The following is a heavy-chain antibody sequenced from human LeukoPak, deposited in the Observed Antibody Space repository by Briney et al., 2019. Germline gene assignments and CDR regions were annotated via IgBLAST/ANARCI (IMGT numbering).Heavy chain of an antibody. CDR3: ARGIKRTGITIFGVVTKGPFDY. CDR2: INPNSGGT. Sequence: ASVKVSCKASGYTFTGYYMHWVRQAPGQGLEWMGWINPNSGGTNYARKFQGRVTMTRDTSISTAYMELSRLRSDDTAVYYCARGIKRTGITIFGVVTKGPFDYWGQGTLVTVSS. D-gene: IGHD3-3*01. V-gene: IGHV1-2*02. J-gene: IGHJ4*02. CDR1: GYTFTGYY.